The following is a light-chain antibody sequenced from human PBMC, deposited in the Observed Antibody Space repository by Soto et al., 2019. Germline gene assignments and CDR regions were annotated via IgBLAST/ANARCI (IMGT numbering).Light chain of an antibody. CDR1: QGISSY. CDR3: QQLNSYPRA. V-gene: IGKV1-9*01. J-gene: IGKJ3*01. Sequence: DIQLTQSPSFLSASVGDRVTITCRASQGISSYLAWYQQKPGKAPKLLIYAASTLQSGVPSRFSGSGSGTEFTLTIGSLQPEDFATYYCQQLNSYPRAFGPGTKVDI. CDR2: AAS.